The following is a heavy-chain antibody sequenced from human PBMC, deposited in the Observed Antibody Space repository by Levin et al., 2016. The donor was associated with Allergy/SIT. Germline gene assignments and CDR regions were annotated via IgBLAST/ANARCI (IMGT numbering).Heavy chain of an antibody. V-gene: IGHV3-53*01. Sequence: GGSLRLSCAASGFTVSSNYMSWVRQAPGKGLEWVSVIYSGGSTYYADSVKGRFTISRDNSKNTLYLQMNSLRAEDTAVYYCARQHCSSTSCHWGGYYYYMDVWGKGTTVTVSS. D-gene: IGHD2-2*01. CDR2: IYSGGST. J-gene: IGHJ6*03. CDR1: GFTVSSNY. CDR3: ARQHCSSTSCHWGGYYYYMDV.